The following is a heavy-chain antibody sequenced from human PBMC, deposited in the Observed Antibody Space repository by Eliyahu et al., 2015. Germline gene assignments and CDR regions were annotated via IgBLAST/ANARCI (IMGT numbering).Heavy chain of an antibody. D-gene: IGHD3-3*01. V-gene: IGHV3-49*03. Sequence: SCTASGFTFGDXAMSWFRQAPGKGLEWVGFIRSKAYGGTTEYAASVKGRFTISRDDSKSIAYLQMNSLKTEDTAVYYCTRGRLNYDFWSGYYTRYGMDVWGQGTTVTVSS. CDR2: IRSKAYGGTT. J-gene: IGHJ6*02. CDR3: TRGRLNYDFWSGYYTRYGMDV. CDR1: GFTFGDXA.